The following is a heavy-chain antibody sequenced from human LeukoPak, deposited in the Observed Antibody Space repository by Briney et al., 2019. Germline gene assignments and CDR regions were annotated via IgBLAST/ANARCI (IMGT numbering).Heavy chain of an antibody. J-gene: IGHJ4*02. V-gene: IGHV3-30*02. Sequence: GGSLRLSCAASGFTFSTYGVHWVRQAPGKGLEWVAFIRYDGGDKYYTDSVKGRFTISRDNSKNTLYLQMNSLRAEDTAVYYCAKDMDGYDSSGYYWGPDYWGQGTLDTVSS. CDR1: GFTFSTYG. CDR2: IRYDGGDK. CDR3: AKDMDGYDSSGYYWGPDY. D-gene: IGHD3-22*01.